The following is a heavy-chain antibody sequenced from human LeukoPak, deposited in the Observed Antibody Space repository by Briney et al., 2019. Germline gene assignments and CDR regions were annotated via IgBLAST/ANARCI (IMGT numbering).Heavy chain of an antibody. D-gene: IGHD6-13*01. J-gene: IGHJ4*02. CDR1: GGSISSYY. V-gene: IGHV4-59*12. CDR3: ARDRAAAGHANFDY. Sequence: SETLSLTCTVSGGSISSYYWSWIRQPPGKGLEWIGYIYYSGSTNYNPSLKSRVTISVDTSKNQFSLKLSSVTAADTAVYYCARDRAAAGHANFDYWGQGTLVTVSS. CDR2: IYYSGST.